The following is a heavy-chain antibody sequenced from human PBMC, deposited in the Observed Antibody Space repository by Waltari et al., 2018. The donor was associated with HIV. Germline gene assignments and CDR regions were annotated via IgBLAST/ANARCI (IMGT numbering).Heavy chain of an antibody. Sequence: EVQLVESGGGLVKPGGSLRLSCAASGFTFSSYSMHWVRQAPGKGLEWVSSISSSSSYIYYADSVKGRFTISRDNAKNSLYLQMNSLRAEDTAVYYCARTSPMTPAPSDYWGQGTLVTVSS. J-gene: IGHJ4*02. CDR2: ISSSSSYI. V-gene: IGHV3-21*01. CDR3: ARTSPMTPAPSDY. CDR1: GFTFSSYS.